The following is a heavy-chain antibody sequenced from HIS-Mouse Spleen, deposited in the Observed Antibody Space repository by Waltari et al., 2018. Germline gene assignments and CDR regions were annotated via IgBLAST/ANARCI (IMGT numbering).Heavy chain of an antibody. CDR3: AREIPYSSSWYDWYFDL. V-gene: IGHV4-39*07. CDR2: IYYSGST. CDR1: VGSFSSSRYH. Sequence: QLQLQESAPGLVKPSETLSLTCTVPVGSFSSSRYHWGWLRQPPGKGLEWIGSIYYSGSTYYNPSLKSRVTISVDTSKNQFSLKLSSVTAADTAVYYCAREIPYSSSWYDWYFDLWGRGTLVTVSS. J-gene: IGHJ2*01. D-gene: IGHD6-13*01.